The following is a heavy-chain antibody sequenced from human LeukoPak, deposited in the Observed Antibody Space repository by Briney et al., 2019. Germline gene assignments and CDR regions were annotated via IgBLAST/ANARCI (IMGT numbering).Heavy chain of an antibody. Sequence: PSETLSLTCTVSGGSISSYYWSWIRQPPGKGLEWIGFIYYSGSTNYNPSLKSRVTIPLDTSKNQFSLKLSSVTAADTAVYYCARPSLDYGGIDAFDFWGQGTLVTVSS. CDR2: IYYSGST. CDR3: ARPSLDYGGIDAFDF. J-gene: IGHJ3*01. D-gene: IGHD4-23*01. V-gene: IGHV4-59*08. CDR1: GGSISSYY.